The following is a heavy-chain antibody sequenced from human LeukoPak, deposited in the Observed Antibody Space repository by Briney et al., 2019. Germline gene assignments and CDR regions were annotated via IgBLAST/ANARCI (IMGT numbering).Heavy chain of an antibody. CDR3: ARRPRNFRTTGTTREWFDP. D-gene: IGHD1-1*01. CDR2: INHSGST. J-gene: IGHJ5*02. V-gene: IGHV4-34*01. Sequence: SETLSLTCAVYDGSFSGYYWSWIRQPPGKGLEWIGEINHSGSTNYNPSLKSRVTISVDTSKNQFSLKLSSVTAADTAVYYCARRPRNFRTTGTTREWFDPWGQGTLVTVSS. CDR1: DGSFSGYY.